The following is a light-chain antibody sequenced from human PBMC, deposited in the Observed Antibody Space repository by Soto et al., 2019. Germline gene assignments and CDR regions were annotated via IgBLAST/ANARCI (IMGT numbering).Light chain of an antibody. V-gene: IGLV2-14*03. CDR3: SSYTSSMTNV. J-gene: IGLJ1*01. Sequence: QSVLTQPASVSGSPGQSITISCTGTSSDVGGYNSVSWYQHHPGKAPKLTLYDVGDRPSGVSYRFSGSKSGNTASLTISGLQAADEDDYFCSSYTSSMTNVFGSGTKVTVL. CDR2: DVG. CDR1: SSDVGGYNS.